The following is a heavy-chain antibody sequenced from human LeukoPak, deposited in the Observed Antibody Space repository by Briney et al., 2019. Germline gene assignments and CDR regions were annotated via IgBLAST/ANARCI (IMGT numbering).Heavy chain of an antibody. V-gene: IGHV3-74*01. CDR2: IEGDGSST. Sequence: GGSLRLSCAASGFAFSRYWMHWVRQAPGKGLVWVSRIEGDGSSTTYADYVKGRFTISRDNARNSLYLQMNSLRAEDTAVYYCARADCGGDCYLFDYWGQGTLVTVSS. CDR3: ARADCGGDCYLFDY. D-gene: IGHD2-21*02. CDR1: GFAFSRYW. J-gene: IGHJ4*02.